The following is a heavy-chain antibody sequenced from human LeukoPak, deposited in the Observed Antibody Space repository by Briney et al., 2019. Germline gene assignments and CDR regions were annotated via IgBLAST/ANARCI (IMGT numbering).Heavy chain of an antibody. J-gene: IGHJ4*02. CDR1: GYTFTSYG. CDR2: ISAYNGNT. CDR3: ARTSYYEFWSGYYPDFDY. V-gene: IGHV1-18*01. D-gene: IGHD3-3*01. Sequence: GASVKVSCKASGYTFTSYGISWVRQAPGQGLEWMGWISAYNGNTNYAQKLQGRVTMTTDTSTSTAYMELRSLRSDDTAVYYCARTSYYEFWSGYYPDFDYWGQGTLVTVSS.